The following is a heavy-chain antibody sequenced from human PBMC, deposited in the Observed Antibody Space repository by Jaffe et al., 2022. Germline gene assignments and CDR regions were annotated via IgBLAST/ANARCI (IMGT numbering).Heavy chain of an antibody. CDR3: ARGPNRYSSSWYHRWFDP. CDR1: GGSFSGYY. J-gene: IGHJ5*02. CDR2: INHSGST. Sequence: QVQLQQWGAGLLKPSETLSLTCAVYGGSFSGYYWSWIRQPPGKGLEWIGEINHSGSTNYNPSLKSRVTISVDTSKNQFSLKLSSVTAADTAVYYCARGPNRYSSSWYHRWFDPWGQGTLVTVSS. D-gene: IGHD6-13*01. V-gene: IGHV4-34*01.